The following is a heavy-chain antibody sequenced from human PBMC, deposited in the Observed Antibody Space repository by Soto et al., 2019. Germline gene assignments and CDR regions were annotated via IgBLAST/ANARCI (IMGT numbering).Heavy chain of an antibody. CDR3: ARGGDCSGGSCYSATWFNPWFDT. V-gene: IGHV4-59*01. J-gene: IGHJ5*02. CDR1: GGSISSYY. CDR2: IYYSGST. D-gene: IGHD2-15*01. Sequence: PSETLSLTCTVSGGSISSYYWSWIRQPPGKGLEWIGYIYYSGSTNYNPSLKSRVTISVDTSKNQFSLKLSSVTAADTAVYYCARGGDCSGGSCYSATWFNPWFDTWGQGTLVTVSS.